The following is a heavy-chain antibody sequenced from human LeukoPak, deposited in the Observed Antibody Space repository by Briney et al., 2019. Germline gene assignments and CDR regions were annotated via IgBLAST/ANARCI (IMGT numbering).Heavy chain of an antibody. V-gene: IGHV3-23*01. D-gene: IGHD3-10*01. Sequence: GGSLRLSCAASGFPFSTYAMSWVRQAPGKGLEWVSVISGSGGSTYYADSVKGRFTISRDNSKNTLYLQMNSLRAEDTAVYYCAKGNTIYTAYYFDYWGQGTLVTVSS. CDR2: ISGSGGST. J-gene: IGHJ4*02. CDR1: GFPFSTYA. CDR3: AKGNTIYTAYYFDY.